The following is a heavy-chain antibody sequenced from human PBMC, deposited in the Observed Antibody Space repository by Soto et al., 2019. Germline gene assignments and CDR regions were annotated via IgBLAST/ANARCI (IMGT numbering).Heavy chain of an antibody. CDR2: ISAHNGTT. CDR1: GYAFTTYG. CDR3: ARGRYGDY. V-gene: IGHV1-18*01. J-gene: IGHJ4*02. Sequence: QVHLVQSGAEVKKPGASVKVSCKGSGYAFTTYGITWVRQAPGQGLEWMGWISAHNGTTSYAQKLQGRVTVTRDTSTSTAYMELMSLRSDDTAVYYCARGRYGDYWGQGALVTVSS. D-gene: IGHD1-1*01.